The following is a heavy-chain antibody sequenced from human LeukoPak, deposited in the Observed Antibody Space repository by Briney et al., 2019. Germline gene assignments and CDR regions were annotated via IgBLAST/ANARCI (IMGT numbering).Heavy chain of an antibody. CDR2: INHSGST. Sequence: PSETLSLTCAVYGGSFSGYYWSWIRQPPGKGLEWIGEINHSGSTNYNPSLKSRVTISVDTSKNQFSLKLSSVTAADTAVYYCAGSGYYYDSSGYEYYFDYWGQGTLVTVSS. CDR1: GGSFSGYY. D-gene: IGHD3-22*01. V-gene: IGHV4-34*01. J-gene: IGHJ4*02. CDR3: AGSGYYYDSSGYEYYFDY.